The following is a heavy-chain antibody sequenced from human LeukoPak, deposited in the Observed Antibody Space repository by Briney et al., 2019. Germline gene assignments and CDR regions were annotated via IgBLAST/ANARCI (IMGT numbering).Heavy chain of an antibody. CDR2: ISGSGGST. Sequence: PGGSLRLSCAASGFTFSSYAMSWVRQAPGKGLEWVSAISGSGGSTYYADSVKGRFTISRDNSKNTLYLQMNSLRAEDTAVYYCAKDRGYGGNPSYFDYWGQGTLVTVSS. CDR3: AKDRGYGGNPSYFDY. D-gene: IGHD4-23*01. V-gene: IGHV3-23*01. J-gene: IGHJ4*02. CDR1: GFTFSSYA.